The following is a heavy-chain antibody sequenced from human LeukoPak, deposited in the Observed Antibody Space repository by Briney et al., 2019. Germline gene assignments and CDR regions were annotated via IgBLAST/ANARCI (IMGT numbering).Heavy chain of an antibody. CDR1: GYSFTSYW. CDR2: IYPGDSDT. V-gene: IGHV5-51*01. D-gene: IGHD3-10*01. J-gene: IGHJ4*02. Sequence: GESLKISCKGSGYSFTSYWIGWVRQMPGKGLEWMGIIYPGDSDTRYSPSFQAQVNISADKSISTAYLPWSSLKASDTAMYYCASGRYYYGSGSYYNPYFDHWGQGTLVTVSS. CDR3: ASGRYYYGSGSYYNPYFDH.